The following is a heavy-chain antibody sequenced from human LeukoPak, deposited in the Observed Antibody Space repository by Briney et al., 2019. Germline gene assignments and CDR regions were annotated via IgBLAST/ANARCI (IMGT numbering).Heavy chain of an antibody. Sequence: GASVKVSCKASGGTFSSYAISWVRQAPGQGLEWMGRIIPILGIANYAQKFQGRVTITADKSTSTAYMELSSLRSEDTAVYYCAREEVYYDSSGAPLYGMDVWGQGTTVTVSS. CDR1: GGTFSSYA. D-gene: IGHD3-22*01. J-gene: IGHJ6*02. CDR2: IIPILGIA. V-gene: IGHV1-69*04. CDR3: AREEVYYDSSGAPLYGMDV.